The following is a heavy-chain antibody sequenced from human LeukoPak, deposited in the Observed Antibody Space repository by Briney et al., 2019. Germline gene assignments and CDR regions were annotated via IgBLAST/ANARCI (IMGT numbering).Heavy chain of an antibody. CDR1: GFTFSSYA. CDR3: ARGPALLWFGESGWFDP. J-gene: IGHJ5*02. Sequence: PGGSLRLSCAASGFTFSSYAMSWVRQAPGKGLEWVPAISGSGGSTYYADSVKGRFTISRDNSKNTLYLQMNSLRAEDTAVYYCARGPALLWFGESGWFDPWGQGTLVTVSS. D-gene: IGHD3-10*01. V-gene: IGHV3-23*01. CDR2: ISGSGGST.